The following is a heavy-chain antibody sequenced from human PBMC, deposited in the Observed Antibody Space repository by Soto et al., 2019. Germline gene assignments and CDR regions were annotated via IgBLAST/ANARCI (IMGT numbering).Heavy chain of an antibody. Sequence: PGESLKISCKGSGYSFTSYWIGWVRQMPGKGLEWMGIIYPGDSDTRYSPSFQGQVTISADKSISTAYLQWSSLKASDTAMYYCARGYYYDSSGYPAPDLAGFDYWGQGTLVTVSS. J-gene: IGHJ4*02. CDR1: GYSFTSYW. CDR3: ARGYYYDSSGYPAPDLAGFDY. V-gene: IGHV5-51*01. CDR2: IYPGDSDT. D-gene: IGHD3-22*01.